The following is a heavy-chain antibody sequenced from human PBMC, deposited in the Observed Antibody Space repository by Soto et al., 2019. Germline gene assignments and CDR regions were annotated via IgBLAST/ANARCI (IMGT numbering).Heavy chain of an antibody. J-gene: IGHJ4*02. V-gene: IGHV3-11*06. D-gene: IGHD4-17*01. CDR1: GFTFSDYY. CDR2: ISSSGDYT. CDR3: AREDGNTLAR. Sequence: QVQLVESGGGLVKPGGSLRLSCAASGFTFSDYYLSWIRQAPGKGLEWVSYISSSGDYTKYADSVKGRFTISRDNAKNALDWQLNSRRDEDTAIYYGAREDGNTLARWGQGTLVTVSS.